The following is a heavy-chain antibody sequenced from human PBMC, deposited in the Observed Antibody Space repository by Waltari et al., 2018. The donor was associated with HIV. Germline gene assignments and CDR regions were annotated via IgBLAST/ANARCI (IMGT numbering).Heavy chain of an antibody. Sequence: QVQLVESGGGLVKPGGSLRLACAASGFTFSDSYMSWIRQAPGKGLEWVSYISSSDSSIYYADSVKGRFTISRDNTKNSLYLQMNSLRAEDTAVYYCVRVERYGSMDVWGQGTTVTVSS. CDR1: GFTFSDSY. CDR3: VRVERYGSMDV. J-gene: IGHJ6*02. V-gene: IGHV3-11*01. CDR2: ISSSDSSI. D-gene: IGHD4-17*01.